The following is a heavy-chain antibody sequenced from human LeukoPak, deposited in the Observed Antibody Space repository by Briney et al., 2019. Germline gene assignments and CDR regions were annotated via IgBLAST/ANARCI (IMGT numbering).Heavy chain of an antibody. J-gene: IGHJ4*02. D-gene: IGHD6-13*01. CDR1: GGSISSYY. Sequence: SETLSLTCTVSGGSISSYYRSWIRQPPGKGLEWLGYIYYSGSTNYSPSLKSRVTISVDTSKNQFSLKLTSVTAADTAVYYCASQGYSSSWPLFDYWGQGTLVTVSS. V-gene: IGHV4-59*08. CDR3: ASQGYSSSWPLFDY. CDR2: IYYSGST.